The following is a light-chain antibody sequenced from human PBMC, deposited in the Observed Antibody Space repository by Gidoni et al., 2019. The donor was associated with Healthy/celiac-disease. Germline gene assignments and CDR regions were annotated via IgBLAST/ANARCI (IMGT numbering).Light chain of an antibody. Sequence: DIQMTQSPSSLSASVGDRVTITCRANQSISSYLNWYQQKPGKAPKLLIYAASSLQSGVPSRFSGSGSGTDFPLTISSLQPEDFAIYYFQQSYSTPLTFGGGTKVEIK. CDR3: QQSYSTPLT. V-gene: IGKV1-39*01. CDR2: AAS. CDR1: QSISSY. J-gene: IGKJ4*01.